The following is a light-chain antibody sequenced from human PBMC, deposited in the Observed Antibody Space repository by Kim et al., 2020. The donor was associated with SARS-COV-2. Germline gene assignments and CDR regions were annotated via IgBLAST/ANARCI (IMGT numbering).Light chain of an antibody. Sequence: VSPVERAPLSCRTSQSVSSNLAWYQQKPGQAPRLLIYGASTRATGIPARFSGSGSGTEFTLTISSLQSEDFAVYYCQQYNNWPPSSFGQGTKLEI. CDR3: QQYNNWPPSS. CDR2: GAS. V-gene: IGKV3-15*01. J-gene: IGKJ2*03. CDR1: QSVSSN.